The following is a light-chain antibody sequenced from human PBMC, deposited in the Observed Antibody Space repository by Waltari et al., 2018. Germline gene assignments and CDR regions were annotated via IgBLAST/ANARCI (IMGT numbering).Light chain of an antibody. J-gene: IGKJ5*01. CDR2: DAS. Sequence: EVVLTQSPATLSLSPGERATLSCRASQSVSNYLAWYQQKPGQAPRLLIYDASNRATGIPARFSGSGSGTDFTLTISSLEPEEFAVYYCQQRKFWPPITIGQGTRLESK. CDR1: QSVSNY. V-gene: IGKV3-11*01. CDR3: QQRKFWPPIT.